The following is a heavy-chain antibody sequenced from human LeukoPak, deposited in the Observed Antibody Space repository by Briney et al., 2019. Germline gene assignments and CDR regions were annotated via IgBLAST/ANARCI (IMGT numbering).Heavy chain of an antibody. CDR1: GFTVSSNY. D-gene: IGHD6-19*01. J-gene: IGHJ3*02. Sequence: PGGSLRLSCAASGFTVSSNYMSWVRQAPGKGLEWVSVIYSGGSTYYADSVKGRFTISRDNSKNTLYLQMNSLRAEDTAVYYCASRIAVARGDDAFDIWGQGTMVTVSS. CDR3: ASRIAVARGDDAFDI. V-gene: IGHV3-66*01. CDR2: IYSGGST.